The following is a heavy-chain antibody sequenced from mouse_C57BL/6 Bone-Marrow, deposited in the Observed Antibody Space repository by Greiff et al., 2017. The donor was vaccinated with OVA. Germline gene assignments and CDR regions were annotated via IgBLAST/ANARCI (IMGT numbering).Heavy chain of an antibody. CDR1: GYAFSSSW. CDR2: IYPGDGDT. CDR3: ATAYYSNYVYFDV. Sequence: QVQLQQSGPELVKPGASVKISCKASGYAFSSSWMNWVKQRPGKGLEWIGRIYPGDGDTNYNGKFKGKATLTADKSSSTAYMQLSSLTSEDSAVYFCATAYYSNYVYFDVWGTGTTVTVSS. J-gene: IGHJ1*03. V-gene: IGHV1-82*01. D-gene: IGHD2-5*01.